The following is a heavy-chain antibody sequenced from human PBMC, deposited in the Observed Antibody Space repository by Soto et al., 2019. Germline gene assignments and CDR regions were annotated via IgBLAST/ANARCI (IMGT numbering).Heavy chain of an antibody. J-gene: IGHJ6*02. V-gene: IGHV3-21*01. Sequence: KAGGSLRLSCAASGFTFSSYSMNWVRQAPGKGLEWVSSISSSSSYIYYADSVKGRFTISRDNAKNSLYLQMNSLRAEDTAVYYCARDSGRRYGMDVWGQGTTVTVSS. CDR1: GFTFSSYS. CDR3: ARDSGRRYGMDV. CDR2: ISSSSSYI. D-gene: IGHD1-1*01.